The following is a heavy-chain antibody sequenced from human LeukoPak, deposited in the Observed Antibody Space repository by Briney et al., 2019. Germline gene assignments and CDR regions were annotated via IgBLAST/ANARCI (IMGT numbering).Heavy chain of an antibody. Sequence: SETLSLTCTVSGGSISSYYWSWIRQPAGKGLEWIGRIYPSGSTNYNPSLKSRVTMSVDTSKNQFSLKLSSVTAADTAVYYCARDLEAERFLEWLHGFDPWGQGTLVTVSS. D-gene: IGHD3-3*01. J-gene: IGHJ5*02. V-gene: IGHV4-4*07. CDR2: IYPSGST. CDR3: ARDLEAERFLEWLHGFDP. CDR1: GGSISSYY.